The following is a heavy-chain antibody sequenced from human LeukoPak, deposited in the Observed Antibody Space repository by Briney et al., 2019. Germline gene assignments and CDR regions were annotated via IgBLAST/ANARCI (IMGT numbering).Heavy chain of an antibody. CDR1: GFTVSSNY. CDR3: ARVGVVPAAIPDGFDI. J-gene: IGHJ3*02. V-gene: IGHV3-53*01. Sequence: PGGSLRLSCAASGFTVSSNYMSWVRQAPGKGLEWVSVIYSGGSTYYSDSVKGRFTISRDNSKNTLYLQMNSLTAEDTAVYYCARVGVVPAAIPDGFDIWGQGTMVTVSS. D-gene: IGHD2-2*01. CDR2: IYSGGST.